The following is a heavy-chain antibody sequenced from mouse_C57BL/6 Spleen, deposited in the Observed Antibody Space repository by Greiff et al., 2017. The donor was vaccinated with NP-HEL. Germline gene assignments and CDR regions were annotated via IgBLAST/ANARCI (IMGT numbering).Heavy chain of an antibody. Sequence: VQLQESGAELVKPGASVKMSCKASGYTFTSYWITWVKQRPGQGLEWIGDIYPGSGSTNYNEKFKSKATLTVDTSSSTAYMQLSSLTSEDSAVYYGARWGPYGSPFAYWGQGTLVTVSA. CDR2: IYPGSGST. V-gene: IGHV1-55*01. CDR1: GYTFTSYW. D-gene: IGHD1-1*01. CDR3: ARWGPYGSPFAY. J-gene: IGHJ3*01.